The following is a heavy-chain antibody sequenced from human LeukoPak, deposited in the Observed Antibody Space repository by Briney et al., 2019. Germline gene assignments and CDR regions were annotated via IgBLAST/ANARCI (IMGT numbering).Heavy chain of an antibody. J-gene: IGHJ4*02. Sequence: GGSLRLSCAASGLTFSNYAMSWVRQAPGKGLEWVSAISGSTGTTYYADSVKGRFTISRDRAKNTLYLQMNSLRAEDTAVYYCAKTFRAVASAFDYWAQGTLVTVSS. CDR1: GLTFSNYA. CDR3: AKTFRAVASAFDY. D-gene: IGHD6-19*01. CDR2: ISGSTGTT. V-gene: IGHV3-23*01.